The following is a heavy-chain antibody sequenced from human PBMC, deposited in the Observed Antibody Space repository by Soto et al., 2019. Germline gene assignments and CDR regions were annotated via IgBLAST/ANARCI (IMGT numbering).Heavy chain of an antibody. D-gene: IGHD3-9*01. CDR1: GFTVSSND. CDR2: IYSGDST. V-gene: IGHV3-53*01. J-gene: IGHJ4*02. CDR3: TTDVYYDILTGPDY. Sequence: GGSLRLSSGASGFTVSSNDMSWVRQAPGKGLEWVSVIYSGDSTYYADSVKGRFTISRDNSKNTLYLQMNSLKTEDTAVYYCTTDVYYDILTGPDYWGQGTLVTVSS.